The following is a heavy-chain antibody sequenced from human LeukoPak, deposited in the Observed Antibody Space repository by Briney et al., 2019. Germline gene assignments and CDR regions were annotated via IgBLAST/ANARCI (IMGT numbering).Heavy chain of an antibody. CDR3: AKDAGEGTTPVY. J-gene: IGHJ4*02. CDR1: GFTFINYA. CDR2: ILPDGVTK. V-gene: IGHV3-30-3*01. D-gene: IGHD2-15*01. Sequence: GGSLRLSCAASGFTFINYAMHWVRQAPGKGLEWVAIILPDGVTKFYAVAVKGRFTISRDNSRNTMYLQMNSLTSEDTAVYYCAKDAGEGTTPVYWGQGTLVTVSS.